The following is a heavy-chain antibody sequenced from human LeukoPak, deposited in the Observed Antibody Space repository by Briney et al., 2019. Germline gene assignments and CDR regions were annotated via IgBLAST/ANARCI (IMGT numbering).Heavy chain of an antibody. V-gene: IGHV3-11*05. CDR2: ISSSSSYT. D-gene: IGHD6-19*01. CDR3: ARDRNIAVAGYNWFDP. CDR1: GFTFSDYY. Sequence: GGSLRLSCAAPGFTFSDYYMSWIRQAPGKGLEWVSYISSSSSYTNYADSVKGRFAISRDNAKNSLYLQMNSLRAEDTAVYYCARDRNIAVAGYNWFDPWGQGTLVTVSS. J-gene: IGHJ5*02.